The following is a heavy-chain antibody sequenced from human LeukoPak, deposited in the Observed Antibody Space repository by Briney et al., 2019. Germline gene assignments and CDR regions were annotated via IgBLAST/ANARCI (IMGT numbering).Heavy chain of an antibody. CDR3: ARELEDCSAGSCYSGWFDP. V-gene: IGHV4-59*11. CDR2: IYYSENS. J-gene: IGHJ5*02. CDR1: GDSISRHY. D-gene: IGHD2-15*01. Sequence: SETLSLTCTVSGDSISRHYWSWIRQPPGKGLEWIGYIYYSENSKYNPSLKSRVTMSLDTSKNQFSLKLNSVTAADTVVYYCARELEDCSAGSCYSGWFDPWGQGTLVTVSS.